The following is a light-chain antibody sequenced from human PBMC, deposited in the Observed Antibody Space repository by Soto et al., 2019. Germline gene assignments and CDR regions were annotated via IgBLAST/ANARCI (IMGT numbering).Light chain of an antibody. CDR1: QSISSW. CDR2: DAS. V-gene: IGKV1-5*01. CDR3: QQYNSYSKT. Sequence: DIRMTQSASTLSASLGDRVTITCGASQSISSWLAWYQQKPGKAPKLLIYDASSLESGVPSRFSGSGYGTEFNLTISSLQTDDFATYYCQQYNSYSKTFGQGTKVDIK. J-gene: IGKJ1*01.